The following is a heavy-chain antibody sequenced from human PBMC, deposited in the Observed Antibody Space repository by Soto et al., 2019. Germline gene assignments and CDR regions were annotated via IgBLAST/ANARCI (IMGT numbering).Heavy chain of an antibody. CDR1: GFTVSSNY. D-gene: IGHD3-22*01. CDR2: IYSGGST. J-gene: IGHJ4*02. V-gene: IGHV3-66*01. Sequence: HPGGSLRLSCAASGFTVSSNYMSWVRQAPGKGLEWVSVIYSGGSTYYADSVKGRFTISRDNSKNTLYLQMNSLRAEDTAVYYCARDLGYYDSSGYYSWGQGTLVTVSS. CDR3: ARDLGYYDSSGYYS.